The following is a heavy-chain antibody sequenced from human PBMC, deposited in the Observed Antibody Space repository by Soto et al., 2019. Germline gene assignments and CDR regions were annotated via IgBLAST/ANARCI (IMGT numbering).Heavy chain of an antibody. CDR2: FDPEDGET. Sequence: VASVKVSCKVSGYTLTELSMHWVRQAPGKGLEWMGGFDPEDGETIYAQKFQGRVTMTEDTSTDTAYMELSSLRSEDTAVYYCATKSDYDILTGFDYWGQGTLVTVSS. J-gene: IGHJ4*02. CDR3: ATKSDYDILTGFDY. V-gene: IGHV1-24*01. CDR1: GYTLTELS. D-gene: IGHD3-9*01.